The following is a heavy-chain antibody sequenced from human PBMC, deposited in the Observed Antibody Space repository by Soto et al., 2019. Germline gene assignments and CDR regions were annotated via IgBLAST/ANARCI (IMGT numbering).Heavy chain of an antibody. CDR1: GFTFSSYG. D-gene: IGHD3-16*01. Sequence: PGGSLRLSCAASGFTFSSYGMHWVRQAPGKGLEWVAVIWYDGSNKYYADSVKGRFTISRDNSKNTLYLQMNSLRAEDTAVYYCARDRATYYDYIWRSYGHDAVDIWGQGTMVTVSS. CDR2: IWYDGSNK. V-gene: IGHV3-33*01. CDR3: ARDRATYYDYIWRSYGHDAVDI. J-gene: IGHJ3*02.